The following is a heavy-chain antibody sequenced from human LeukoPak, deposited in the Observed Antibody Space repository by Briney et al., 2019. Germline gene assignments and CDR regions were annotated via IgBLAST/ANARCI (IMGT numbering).Heavy chain of an antibody. CDR1: GDSISVGDFY. Sequence: SETLSLTCAVTGDSISVGDFYWSWIRQPAGKGLEWIGRVQTSGITDYNPSLRRRVTISIDTSRNQLSLSLSSVSAADTAVYHCARGVSQVRGLWFDPWGQGTLVTVSA. CDR2: VQTSGIT. V-gene: IGHV4-61*02. J-gene: IGHJ5*02. D-gene: IGHD3-10*01. CDR3: ARGVSQVRGLWFDP.